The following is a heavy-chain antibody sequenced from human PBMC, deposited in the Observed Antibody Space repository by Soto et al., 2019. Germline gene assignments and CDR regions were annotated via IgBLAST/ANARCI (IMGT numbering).Heavy chain of an antibody. CDR3: ARDLGRDKGIAARAGTNGMDV. J-gene: IGHJ6*02. Sequence: EVQLVESGGGLVQPGGSLRLSCAASGFTFSSYSMNWVRQAPGKGLEWVSSISSSSSYIYYADSVKGRFTISRDNAKNSLYLQMNSLRAEDTAVYYCARDLGRDKGIAARAGTNGMDVWGQGTTVTVSS. CDR1: GFTFSSYS. V-gene: IGHV3-21*01. D-gene: IGHD6-6*01. CDR2: ISSSSSYI.